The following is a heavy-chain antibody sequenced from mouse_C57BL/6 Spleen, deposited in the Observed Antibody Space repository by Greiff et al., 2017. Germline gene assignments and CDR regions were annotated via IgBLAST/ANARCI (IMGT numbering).Heavy chain of an antibody. D-gene: IGHD2-4*01. V-gene: IGHV1-19*01. Sequence: VQLQQSGPVLVKPGASVKMSCKASGYTFTDYYMNWVKQSHGKSLEWIGVINPYNGGTSYNQKFKGKATLTVDKSSSTAYMELNSLTSEDSAVYYCARAEDYVLDYWGQGTTLTVSS. CDR3: ARAEDYVLDY. J-gene: IGHJ2*01. CDR1: GYTFTDYY. CDR2: INPYNGGT.